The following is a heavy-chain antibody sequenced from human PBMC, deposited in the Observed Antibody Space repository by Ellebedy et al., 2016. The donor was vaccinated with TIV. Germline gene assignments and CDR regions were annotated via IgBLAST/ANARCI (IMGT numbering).Heavy chain of an antibody. CDR3: ASSTGLGWWFGGILTGYFQH. CDR2: IYYSGST. Sequence: SETLSLXCTVSGGSISSSSYYWGWIRQPPGKGLEWIGSIYYSGSTYYNPSLKSRVTISVDTSKNQFSLKLSSVTAADTAVYYCASSTGLGWWFGGILTGYFQHWGQGTLVTVSS. V-gene: IGHV4-39*07. CDR1: GGSISSSSYY. D-gene: IGHD3-10*01. J-gene: IGHJ1*01.